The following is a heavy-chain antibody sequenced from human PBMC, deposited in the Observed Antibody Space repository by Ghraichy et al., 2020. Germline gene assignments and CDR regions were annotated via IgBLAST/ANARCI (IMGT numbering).Heavy chain of an antibody. D-gene: IGHD2-15*01. V-gene: IGHV1-2*02. CDR2: INPNSGGT. CDR1: GYTFTEYY. CDR3: AKEPFVIRYCSGGSCYSGWFDP. J-gene: IGHJ5*02. Sequence: SVKVSCKASGYTFTEYYLHWVRQAPGQGLEWMGWINPNSGGTIYAHNFEGRVTMTRDTSIDTAYMELSRLTSDDTAVYYCAKEPFVIRYCSGGSCYSGWFDPWGQGTLVTVST.